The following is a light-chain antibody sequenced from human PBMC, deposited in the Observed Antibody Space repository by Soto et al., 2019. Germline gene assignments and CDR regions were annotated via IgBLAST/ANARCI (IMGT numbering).Light chain of an antibody. CDR2: GAS. V-gene: IGKV3-20*01. CDR1: QSVSSSY. J-gene: IGKJ2*03. Sequence: EIVLTQSPGTLSLSPGERATLSCRASQSVSSSYLAWYQQKPGQAPRLLIYGASSRATGIPDRFSGSGSGTDFTLTISRLEPEDFALYYCQQYGSSHTSFGQGTKLEIK. CDR3: QQYGSSHTS.